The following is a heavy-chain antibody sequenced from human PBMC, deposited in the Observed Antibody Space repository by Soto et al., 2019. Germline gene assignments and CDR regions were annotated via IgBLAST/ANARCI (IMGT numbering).Heavy chain of an antibody. J-gene: IGHJ6*02. V-gene: IGHV3-74*01. CDR2: INSDGSST. CDR3: AKDLFGDIYYYYHGMDV. CDR1: GFTFSTYW. D-gene: IGHD3-10*02. Sequence: PGGSLRLSCAASGFTFSTYWMHWVRQAPGKGLVWVSRINSDGSSTYYADSVKGRFTVSRDNSKNTLYLQLSSLRAEDTAVYYCAKDLFGDIYYYYHGMDVWGRGTTVTVSS.